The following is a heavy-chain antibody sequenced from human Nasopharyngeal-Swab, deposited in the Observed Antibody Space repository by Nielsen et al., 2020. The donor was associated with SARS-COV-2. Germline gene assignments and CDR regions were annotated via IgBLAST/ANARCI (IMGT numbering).Heavy chain of an antibody. CDR3: AKDIRGYYDFSP. D-gene: IGHD3-3*01. CDR2: IKEDGSEA. Sequence: GESLKISCAGSGFTFSKLWMNWVRQAPGKGLEWVANIKEDGSEAHYVGSVRGRFTISRDNAENSLYLQMNSLRAEDTAVYYCAKDIRGYYDFSPWGLGTLVTVAS. J-gene: IGHJ5*02. V-gene: IGHV3-7*03. CDR1: GFTFSKLW.